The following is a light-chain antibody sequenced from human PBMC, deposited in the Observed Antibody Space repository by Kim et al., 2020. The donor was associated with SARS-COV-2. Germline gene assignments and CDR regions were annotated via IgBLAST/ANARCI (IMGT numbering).Light chain of an antibody. CDR3: QQHHYWRA. J-gene: IGKJ5*01. CDR2: GAS. V-gene: IGKV3-15*01. Sequence: SVSPWETATPPCRTSESIGSNLCWYQQKPGQAPRILIYGASTRAAGITARFSGSGSRKEFTLTSSSLQSDDFATYYCQQHHYWRAFGQGTRLEIK. CDR1: ESIGSN.